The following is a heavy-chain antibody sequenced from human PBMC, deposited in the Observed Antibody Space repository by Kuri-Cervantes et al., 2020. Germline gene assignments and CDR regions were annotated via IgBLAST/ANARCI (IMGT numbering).Heavy chain of an antibody. V-gene: IGHV1-69*05. CDR2: IIPLFGTA. CDR1: GGTFGTYA. Sequence: SVKVSCKASGGTFGTYAISWVRQAPGQGLEWLGGIIPLFGTANYTQKFHGRVTFTTDESTSTAYMDLTSLRSEDTAVYYCARGITIFGVVTEYYFDYWGQGTLVTVSS. J-gene: IGHJ4*02. CDR3: ARGITIFGVVTEYYFDY. D-gene: IGHD3-3*01.